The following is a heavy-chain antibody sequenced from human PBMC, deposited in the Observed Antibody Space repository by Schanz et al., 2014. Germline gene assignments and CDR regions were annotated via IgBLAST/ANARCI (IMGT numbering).Heavy chain of an antibody. CDR1: GFSFSSYA. J-gene: IGHJ4*02. V-gene: IGHV3-23*01. Sequence: EVQLLESGGGLVEPGGSLRLSCAASGFSFSSYAMGWVRQARGKGLEWVSAMNESHSTIYYADSVRGRFTISRDNAENTLILQMNSLRAEDTAVYYCARGGPAYYFDDWGQGTLVTVSS. CDR3: ARGGPAYYFDD. CDR2: MNESHSTI.